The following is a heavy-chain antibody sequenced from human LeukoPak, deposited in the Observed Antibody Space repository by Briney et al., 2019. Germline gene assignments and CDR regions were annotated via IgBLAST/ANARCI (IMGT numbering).Heavy chain of an antibody. CDR3: ARGGYGGYVGFNY. CDR1: GYTFTGYY. Sequence: ASVKVSCKASGYTFTGYYMHWVRRAPGQGLEWMGWINPNSGGTNYAQKFQGRVTMTRDTSISTAYMELSRLRSDDTAVYYCARGGYGGYVGFNYWGQGTLVTVSS. J-gene: IGHJ4*02. V-gene: IGHV1-2*02. D-gene: IGHD5-12*01. CDR2: INPNSGGT.